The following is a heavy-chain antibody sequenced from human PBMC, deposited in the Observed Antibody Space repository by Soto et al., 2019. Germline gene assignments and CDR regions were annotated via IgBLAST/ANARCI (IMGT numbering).Heavy chain of an antibody. Sequence: SVKVSCKASGGTFSSYAISWVRQAPGQGLEWMGGIIPIFGTANYAQKFQGRVTITADESTSTAYMELSSLRSEDTAVYYCARDVGDYYDSSGFFDYWGQGTLVTVSS. J-gene: IGHJ4*02. V-gene: IGHV1-69*13. CDR2: IIPIFGTA. CDR3: ARDVGDYYDSSGFFDY. D-gene: IGHD3-22*01. CDR1: GGTFSSYA.